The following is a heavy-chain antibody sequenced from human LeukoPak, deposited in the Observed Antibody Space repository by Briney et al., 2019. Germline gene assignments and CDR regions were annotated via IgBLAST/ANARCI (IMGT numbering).Heavy chain of an antibody. J-gene: IGHJ4*02. D-gene: IGHD3-10*01. CDR1: GFTFSSYW. V-gene: IGHV3-30*18. Sequence: PGGSLRLSCAASGFTFSSYWMSWVRQAPGKGLEWVAFISYDGINKYYADSVKGRFTVSRDNSKNTLSLQLNNLRANDTALYYCAKDLWHLTLVRGKWGYFDHWGQGTLVTVSS. CDR3: AKDLWHLTLVRGKWGYFDH. CDR2: ISYDGINK.